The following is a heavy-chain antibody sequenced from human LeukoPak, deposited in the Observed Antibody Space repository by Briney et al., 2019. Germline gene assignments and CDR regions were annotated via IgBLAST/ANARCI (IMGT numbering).Heavy chain of an antibody. D-gene: IGHD3-22*01. CDR1: GFTFSSYS. V-gene: IGHV3-21*01. CDR2: ISSSSSYI. J-gene: IGHJ4*02. CDR3: ANPAGYFDSSGYDVDY. Sequence: PGGSLRLSCAASGFTFSSYSMNWVRQAPGKGLEWVSSISSSSSYIYYADSVKGRFTISRDNAKNSLYLQMNSLRAEDTAVYYCANPAGYFDSSGYDVDYWGQGTLVTVSS.